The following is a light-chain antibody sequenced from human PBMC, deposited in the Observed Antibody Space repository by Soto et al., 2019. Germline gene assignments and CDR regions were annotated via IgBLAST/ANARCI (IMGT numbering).Light chain of an antibody. Sequence: EIVLTQSPDTLSLSPGDRATLSCRASQSVTNDYLAWYQHKPGQAPRLLIYGASPRATGIPDRLSGSVSGTEYTLTISRLEPEDFAVYYCQHYGNSPPMYTCGQGTKLEIK. V-gene: IGKV3-20*01. CDR2: GAS. CDR1: QSVTNDY. J-gene: IGKJ2*01. CDR3: QHYGNSPPMYT.